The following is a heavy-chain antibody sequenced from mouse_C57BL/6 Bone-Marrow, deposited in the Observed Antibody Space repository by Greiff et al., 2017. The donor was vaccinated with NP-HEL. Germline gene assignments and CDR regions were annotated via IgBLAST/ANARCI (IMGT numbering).Heavy chain of an antibody. V-gene: IGHV5-17*01. CDR3: ARGLRLAWFAY. CDR2: ISSGSSTI. Sequence: EVQLVESGGGLVKPGGSLKLSCAASGFTFSDYGMHWVRQAPEKGLEWVAYISSGSSTIYYADTVKGRFTISRDNATNTLFLQMTSLRSEDTAMYYGARGLRLAWFAYWGKGTLVTVSA. J-gene: IGHJ3*01. CDR1: GFTFSDYG. D-gene: IGHD2-4*01.